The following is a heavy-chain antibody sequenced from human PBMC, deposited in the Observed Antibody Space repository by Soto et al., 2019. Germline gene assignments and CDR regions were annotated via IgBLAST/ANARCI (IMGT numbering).Heavy chain of an antibody. CDR3: ARDRWAGGYKSFDY. CDR2: IWYDGINK. J-gene: IGHJ4*02. V-gene: IGHV3-33*01. D-gene: IGHD5-12*01. CDR1: GFSFNNYG. Sequence: QVQLVESGGGVVQPGRSLRLSCAASGFSFNNYGMHWVRQAPGKGLEWVALIWYDGINKNSADSVKGRFTISRDNSKNTVYLQMNSLRVEDTAMYYCARDRWAGGYKSFDYWGQGTRVTVSS.